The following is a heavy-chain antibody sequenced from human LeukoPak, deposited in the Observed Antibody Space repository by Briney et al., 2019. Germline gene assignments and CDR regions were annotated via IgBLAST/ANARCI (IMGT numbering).Heavy chain of an antibody. V-gene: IGHV4-34*01. J-gene: IGHJ6*03. CDR2: INHSGST. CDR3: ARVSHTAMATAYYYYYMDV. D-gene: IGHD5-18*01. CDR1: GGSLSGYY. Sequence: SETLSLTCAVYGGSLSGYYWSWIRQPPGKGLEWIGEINHSGSTNYNPSLKSRVTISVDTSKNQFSLKLSSVTAADTAVYYCARVSHTAMATAYYYYYMDVWGKGTTVTVSS.